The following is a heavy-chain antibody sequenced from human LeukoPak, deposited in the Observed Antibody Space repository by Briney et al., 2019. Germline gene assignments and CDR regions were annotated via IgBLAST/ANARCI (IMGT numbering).Heavy chain of an antibody. D-gene: IGHD2-15*01. CDR3: ARGGRGRPYYYYGMDV. V-gene: IGHV4-59*01. Sequence: SETLSLTCTVSGGSTSSYYWSWIRQPPGKGLEWIGYIYYSGSTNYNPSLKSRVTISVDTSKNQFSLKLSSVTAADTAVYYCARGGRGRPYYYYGMDVWGQGTTVTVSS. J-gene: IGHJ6*02. CDR1: GGSTSSYY. CDR2: IYYSGST.